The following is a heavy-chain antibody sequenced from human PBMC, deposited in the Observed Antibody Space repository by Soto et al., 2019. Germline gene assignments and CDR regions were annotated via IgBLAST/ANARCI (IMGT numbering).Heavy chain of an antibody. CDR1: GDSISNKNYH. D-gene: IGHD2-8*01. Sequence: LSLTCTVSGDSISNKNYHWGWTRQPPGQGLEWIGTVYSNGHTYHNPSLKSRLAMAVDTSKNQFSLSLLSVTAADTAVYFCASLTNGRRWDSWGQGTLVTVSS. CDR3: ASLTNGRRWDS. CDR2: VYSNGHT. V-gene: IGHV4-39*01. J-gene: IGHJ4*02.